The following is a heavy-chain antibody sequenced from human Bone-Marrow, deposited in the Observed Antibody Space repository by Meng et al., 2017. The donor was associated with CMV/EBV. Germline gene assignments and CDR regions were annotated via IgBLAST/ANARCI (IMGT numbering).Heavy chain of an antibody. J-gene: IGHJ4*02. CDR3: TREDYDSSGYPL. CDR1: GFTFGDYA. V-gene: IGHV3-49*04. D-gene: IGHD3-22*01. Sequence: GESLKISCTASGFTFGDYAMSWVRQAPGKGLEWVGFIRSKAYGGTTEYAASVKGRFTISRDDSKSIAYLQMNSLKTEDTAVYYCTREDYDSSGYPLWGQGTPVTVSS. CDR2: IRSKAYGGTT.